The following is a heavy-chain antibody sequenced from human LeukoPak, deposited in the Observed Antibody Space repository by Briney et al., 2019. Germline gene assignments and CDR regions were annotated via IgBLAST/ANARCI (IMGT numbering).Heavy chain of an antibody. CDR1: GGSISSYY. D-gene: IGHD4-17*01. CDR2: IYYSGST. J-gene: IGHJ4*02. Sequence: SETLSLTCTVSGGSISSYYWSWIRQPPGKGLEWIGYIYYSGSTNYNPSLKSRVTISVDTSKNQFSLKLSSVTAADTAVYYCARTFGLGYGDYYFDYWGQGTLVTVSS. V-gene: IGHV4-59*01. CDR3: ARTFGLGYGDYYFDY.